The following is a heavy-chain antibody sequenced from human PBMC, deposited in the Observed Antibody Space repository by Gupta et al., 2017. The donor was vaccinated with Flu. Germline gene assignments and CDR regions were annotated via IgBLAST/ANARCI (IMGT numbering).Heavy chain of an antibody. D-gene: IGHD5-12*01. CDR1: GFTFSSYG. CDR2: VSYEGNTK. Sequence: VQLVESGGGVVQPGGSLTLSCAASGFTFSSYGIHWVRQAPGKGLEWVAVVSYEGNTKYYADSVKGRFTISRDNAKDTLSLLMNSLRPEDTAMYYCARGGEMATIMCSFDIWGQGTMVTVSS. J-gene: IGHJ3*02. V-gene: IGHV3-30*03. CDR3: ARGGEMATIMCSFDI.